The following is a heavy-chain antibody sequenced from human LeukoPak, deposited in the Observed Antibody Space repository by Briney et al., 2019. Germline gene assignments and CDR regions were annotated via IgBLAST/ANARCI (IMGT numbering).Heavy chain of an antibody. CDR2: ISSSSTYI. Sequence: GGSLRLSCAASGFTFSSYTMNWVRQAPGKGLEWVSSISSSSTYIYYGDSVKGRLTISRDNAKNSLYLQMNNLRAEDTAVYYCAREAYTNYGFDYWGQGTLVTVSS. CDR1: GFTFSSYT. CDR3: AREAYTNYGFDY. D-gene: IGHD4-11*01. V-gene: IGHV3-21*01. J-gene: IGHJ4*02.